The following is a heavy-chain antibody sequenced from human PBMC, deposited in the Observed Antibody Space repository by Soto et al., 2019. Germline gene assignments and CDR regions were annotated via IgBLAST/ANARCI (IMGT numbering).Heavy chain of an antibody. CDR3: ATEGDAGIAAAGTAWFDR. J-gene: IGHJ5*02. V-gene: IGHV1-69*12. Sequence: QVQLVQSGAEVKKPGSSVKVSCKASRGTFSRYAISWVRQAPGQGLEWMGGIIPLYGTTNYAQKFQGRVTITADESTRIAYLELSSLRSEDTAIYYCATEGDAGIAAAGTAWFDRLGQESLVTVSS. D-gene: IGHD6-13*01. CDR1: RGTFSRYA. CDR2: IIPLYGTT.